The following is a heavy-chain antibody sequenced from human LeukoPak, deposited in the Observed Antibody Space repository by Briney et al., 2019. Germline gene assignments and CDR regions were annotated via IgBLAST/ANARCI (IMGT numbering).Heavy chain of an antibody. V-gene: IGHV4-30-2*01. J-gene: IGHJ5*01. D-gene: IGHD6-13*01. Sequence: SQTLSLTCTVSGGSISSGGYSWSWIRQPPGKGLEWIGYIYHSGSTYYNPSLKSRVTISVDRSKNQFSLKLSSVTAADTAVYYCARGSSSWFDYRGQGTLVTVSS. CDR1: GGSISSGGYS. CDR2: IYHSGST. CDR3: ARGSSSWFDY.